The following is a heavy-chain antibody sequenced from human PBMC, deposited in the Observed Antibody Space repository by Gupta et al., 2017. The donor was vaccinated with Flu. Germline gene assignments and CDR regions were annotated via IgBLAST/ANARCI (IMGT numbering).Heavy chain of an antibody. V-gene: IGHV2-70D*14. Sequence: DMRVNWIRQPPGGALEWLARIDWDDDKFYSPSLKTRLTISKDTSENQVVLTMTNMAPADTATYYCARISRPYGDYDYWGPGTLVTVSS. CDR2: IDWDDDK. J-gene: IGHJ4*02. CDR1: DMR. D-gene: IGHD4-17*01. CDR3: ARISRPYGDYDY.